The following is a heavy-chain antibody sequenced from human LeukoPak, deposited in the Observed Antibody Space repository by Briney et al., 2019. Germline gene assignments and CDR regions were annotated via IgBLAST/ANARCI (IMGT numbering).Heavy chain of an antibody. CDR3: ARALSVTGYYQGFDH. J-gene: IGHJ4*02. CDR1: VFTFSDSY. D-gene: IGHD3-9*01. CDR2: IFSSDPTT. Sequence: GGSLRLSCAASVFTFSDSYMGWIRQAPGKGLEWVSYIFSSDPTTHYADSVKGRFTISRDNAKKSLYLQMNSLRAEDTAVYYCARALSVTGYYQGFDHWGQGTLVTVSS. V-gene: IGHV3-11*01.